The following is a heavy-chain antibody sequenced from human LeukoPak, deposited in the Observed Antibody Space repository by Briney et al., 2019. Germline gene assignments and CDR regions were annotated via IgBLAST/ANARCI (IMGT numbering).Heavy chain of an antibody. Sequence: GGSLRLSCAASRFTFSNHGMLWVRQAPGRGLEWVAFIRYDGSNQYYADSVKGRFTISRDSSKNTLYLQMNNLRDEDTAVYYCAKEVGVTTRGSFAYWGQGTLVTVSS. CDR3: AKEVGVTTRGSFAY. J-gene: IGHJ4*02. V-gene: IGHV3-30*02. CDR1: RFTFSNHG. CDR2: IRYDGSNQ. D-gene: IGHD1-26*01.